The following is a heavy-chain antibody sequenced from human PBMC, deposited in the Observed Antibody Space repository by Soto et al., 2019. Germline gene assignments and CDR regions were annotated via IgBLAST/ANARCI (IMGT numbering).Heavy chain of an antibody. CDR2: ISYDGSNK. V-gene: IGHV3-30*18. J-gene: IGHJ6*02. CDR1: GFTFSNYG. Sequence: GRSLRLSCAASGFTFSNYGMHLILQAQGKGLEWVAVISYDGSNKYYADSVKGRFTISRDNSKNTLYLQMNSLRAEDTAVYYCAKGVLGAYGMDVWGQGTTVTVSS. D-gene: IGHD3-10*01. CDR3: AKGVLGAYGMDV.